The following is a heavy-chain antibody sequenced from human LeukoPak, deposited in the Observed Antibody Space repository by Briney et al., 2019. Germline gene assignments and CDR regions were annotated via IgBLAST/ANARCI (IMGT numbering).Heavy chain of an antibody. D-gene: IGHD6-6*01. V-gene: IGHV4-34*01. CDR1: GESFSAYF. Sequence: PSETLSLTCAVHGESFSAYFWSWIRQVPGKGLEWIGEIDHRGSSNYNPPLKSRATISVETSKNHFSLSLTSVTAADTAVYYCATRSSTLAAARCFDDWGQGTVVTVSS. CDR2: IDHRGSS. CDR3: ATRSSTLAAARCFDD. J-gene: IGHJ4*03.